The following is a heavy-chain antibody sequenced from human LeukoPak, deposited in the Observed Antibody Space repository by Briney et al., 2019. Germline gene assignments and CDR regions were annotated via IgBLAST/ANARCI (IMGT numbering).Heavy chain of an antibody. CDR3: VRQNYGPDY. D-gene: IGHD3-10*01. J-gene: IGHJ4*02. CDR1: GFTFSSSA. Sequence: GGSLRLSCAASGFTFSSSAMTWVRQAPGKGLEWVSLISGSGGNTYYADSVKGRFTISRDNSKNTLYLQMNSLRAEDTAVYYCVRQNYGPDYWGQGTLVTVSS. V-gene: IGHV3-23*01. CDR2: ISGSGGNT.